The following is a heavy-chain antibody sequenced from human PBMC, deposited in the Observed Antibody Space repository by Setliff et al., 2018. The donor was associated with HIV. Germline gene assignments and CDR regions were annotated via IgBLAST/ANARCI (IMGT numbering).Heavy chain of an antibody. Sequence: PGGSLRLSCAASGFAFSGHQMSWVRQAPGKGLEWVAKIKQDGSEKYYVDSVKGRFTISRGNAKNSLYLQMNSLRAEDTAVYYCARPIAAAGLFDSWGQGTLVTVSS. V-gene: IGHV3-7*01. CDR3: ARPIAAAGLFDS. CDR1: GFAFSGHQ. D-gene: IGHD6-13*01. CDR2: IKQDGSEK. J-gene: IGHJ4*02.